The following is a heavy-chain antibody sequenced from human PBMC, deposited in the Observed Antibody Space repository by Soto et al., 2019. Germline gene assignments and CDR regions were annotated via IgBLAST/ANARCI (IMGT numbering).Heavy chain of an antibody. V-gene: IGHV1-2*02. CDR1: GYTFTGYY. J-gene: IGHJ5*02. Sequence: ASVKVSCKASGYTFTGYYMHWVRQAPGQGLEWMGWINPNSGGTNYAQKFQGGVTMTRDTSISTAYMELSRLRSDDTAVYYCARAVTMVRGVIYWFDPWGQGTLVTVSS. D-gene: IGHD3-10*01. CDR3: ARAVTMVRGVIYWFDP. CDR2: INPNSGGT.